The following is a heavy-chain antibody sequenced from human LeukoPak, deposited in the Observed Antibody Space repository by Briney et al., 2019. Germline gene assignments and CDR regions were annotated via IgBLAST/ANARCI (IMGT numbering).Heavy chain of an antibody. CDR1: GYTFTSYG. CDR2: ISAYNGNT. Sequence: GASVKVSCKASGYTFTSYGISWVRQAPGQGLEWMGWISAYNGNTNYAQKLQGRVTMTTDTSTSTAYMELRSLRSDDTAVYYCARQDYYDSSGYYYPIFDYWGQGTLVTVSS. CDR3: ARQDYYDSSGYYYPIFDY. D-gene: IGHD3-22*01. J-gene: IGHJ4*02. V-gene: IGHV1-18*01.